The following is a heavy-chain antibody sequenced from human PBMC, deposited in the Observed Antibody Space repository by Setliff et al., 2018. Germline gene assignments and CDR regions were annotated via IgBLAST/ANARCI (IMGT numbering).Heavy chain of an antibody. V-gene: IGHV4-39*07. J-gene: IGHJ4*02. CDR1: GGSISSSSYY. CDR3: AGGRRYDYGWDFDY. Sequence: SETLSLTCTVSGGSISSSSYYWGWIRQPPGKGLEWIGSIYYSGSTTYNPSLKSRVTMSVDTSKNQFSPKLTSVTAADTAVYYCAGGRRYDYGWDFDYWGQGTLVTVSS. D-gene: IGHD4-17*01. CDR2: IYYSGST.